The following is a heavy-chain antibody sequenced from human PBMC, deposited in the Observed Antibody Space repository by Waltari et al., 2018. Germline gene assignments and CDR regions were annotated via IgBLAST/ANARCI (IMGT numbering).Heavy chain of an antibody. CDR3: ARGRATNDY. CDR2: IKQDGIAK. Sequence: EVQLVESGGGLVQPGGSLRLSCAASGFTFSNYLMTWVRQAPGKGLEWVATIKQDGIAKYAVYPVKGRFTSSRDNAKNSLYLQMNSLRAEDTAVYYCARGRATNDYWGQGTLVPFSS. CDR1: GFTFSNYL. V-gene: IGHV3-7*03. J-gene: IGHJ4*02.